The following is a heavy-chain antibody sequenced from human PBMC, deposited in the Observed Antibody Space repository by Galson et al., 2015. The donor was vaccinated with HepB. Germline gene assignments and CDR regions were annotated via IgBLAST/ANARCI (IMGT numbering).Heavy chain of an antibody. J-gene: IGHJ5*02. CDR1: GGTFSSYA. CDR3: ARDCSSTSCYTLLDLNWFDP. Sequence: SVKVSCKASGGTFSSYAISWVRQAPGQGLEWMGGIIPIFGTANYAQKFQGRVTITADESTSTAYMELSSLRSEDTAVYYCARDCSSTSCYTLLDLNWFDPWGQGTLVTVSS. V-gene: IGHV1-69*13. CDR2: IIPIFGTA. D-gene: IGHD2-2*02.